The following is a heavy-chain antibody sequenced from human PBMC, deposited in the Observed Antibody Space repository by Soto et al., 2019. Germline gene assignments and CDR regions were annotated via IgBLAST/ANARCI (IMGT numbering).Heavy chain of an antibody. V-gene: IGHV4-59*08. D-gene: IGHD5-18*01. J-gene: IGHJ4*02. CDR1: GGSISSYY. Sequence: SETLSLTCTVSGGSISSYYWSWIRQPPGKGLEWIGYIYYSGSTNYNPSLKSRVTISVDTSKNQFSLKLSSVTAADTAVYYCARSEQLWLHLFDYWGQGTLVTVSS. CDR2: IYYSGST. CDR3: ARSEQLWLHLFDY.